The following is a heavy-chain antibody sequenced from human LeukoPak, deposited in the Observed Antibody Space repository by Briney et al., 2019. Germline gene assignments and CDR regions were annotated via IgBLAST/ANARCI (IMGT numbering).Heavy chain of an antibody. CDR3: ARGGYSYGLDAFDI. CDR2: ISAYNGNT. Sequence: ASVKVSCKASGYTFTSYGISWVRQAPGQGLEWMGWISAYNGNTDYAQKLQGRVTMTTDTSTSTAYMELRSLGSDDTAVYYCARGGYSYGLDAFDIWGQGTMVTVSS. J-gene: IGHJ3*02. D-gene: IGHD5-18*01. V-gene: IGHV1-18*01. CDR1: GYTFTSYG.